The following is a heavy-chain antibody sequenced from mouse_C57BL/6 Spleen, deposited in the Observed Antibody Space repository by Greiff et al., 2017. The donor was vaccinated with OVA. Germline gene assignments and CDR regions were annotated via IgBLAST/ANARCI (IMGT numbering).Heavy chain of an antibody. CDR1: GYTFTDYE. V-gene: IGHV1-15*01. CDR2: IDPETGGT. CDR3: TRFTTVVSDY. J-gene: IGHJ2*01. Sequence: QVQLKESGAELVRPGASVTLSCKASGYTFTDYEMHWVKQTPVHGLEWIGAIDPETGGTAYNQKFKGTAILTADKSSSTAYMELRSLTSEDSAVYYCTRFTTVVSDYWGQGTTLTVSS. D-gene: IGHD1-1*01.